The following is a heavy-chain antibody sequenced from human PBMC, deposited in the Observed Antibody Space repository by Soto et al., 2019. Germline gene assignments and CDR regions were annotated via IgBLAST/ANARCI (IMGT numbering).Heavy chain of an antibody. CDR2: IYYSGST. CDR1: GGSVSSNIYY. Sequence: SETLSLTCSVSGGSVSSNIYYWTWIRQHPGKGPEWIGHIYYSGSTYYNPSLKSRVTISLDMSKNQFSLKLTSVSAADTAVYYCARVYNYDSGAYLFDYWGQGTLVT. V-gene: IGHV4-31*03. J-gene: IGHJ4*02. D-gene: IGHD3-22*01. CDR3: ARVYNYDSGAYLFDY.